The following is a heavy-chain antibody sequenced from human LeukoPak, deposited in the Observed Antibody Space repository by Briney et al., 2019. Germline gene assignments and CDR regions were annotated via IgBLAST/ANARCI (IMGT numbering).Heavy chain of an antibody. D-gene: IGHD3-22*01. Sequence: GGSLRLSCAASGFTLSSHWMGWVRQAPGKGLEWVANIKQDGSETYYVDSVKGRFTISRDNAKNSLYLQMNSLRAEDTAVYYCARVGYYDSSGYYYGYYFDYWGQGTLVTVSS. CDR1: GFTLSSHW. CDR2: IKQDGSET. CDR3: ARVGYYDSSGYYYGYYFDY. V-gene: IGHV3-7*01. J-gene: IGHJ4*02.